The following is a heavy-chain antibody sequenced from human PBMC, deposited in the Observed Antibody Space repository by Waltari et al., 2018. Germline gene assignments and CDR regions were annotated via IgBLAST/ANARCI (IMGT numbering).Heavy chain of an antibody. CDR3: ARIYGGDSDWFDP. CDR1: GYSISSGYY. D-gene: IGHD2-21*02. Sequence: QVQLQESGPGLVKPSETLSLTCTVSGYSISSGYYWGWIRQPPGKGLEWIGSIYHSGSTYYNPSRKSLVTISVDTSKNQFSLKLSSVTAADTAVYYCARIYGGDSDWFDPWGQGTLVTVSS. CDR2: IYHSGST. J-gene: IGHJ5*02. V-gene: IGHV4-38-2*02.